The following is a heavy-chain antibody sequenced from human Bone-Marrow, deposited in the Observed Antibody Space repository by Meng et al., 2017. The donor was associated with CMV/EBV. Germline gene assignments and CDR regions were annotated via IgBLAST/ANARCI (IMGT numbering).Heavy chain of an antibody. CDR2: IYYSGST. Sequence: SETLSLTCTVSGGSISSYYWSWIRQPPGKGLEWIGYIYYSGSTNYNPSLKSRVTISVDTSKNQFSLKLSSVTAADTAVYYCARQDPFRRGAYFDYWGQGTRVTVSS. V-gene: IGHV4-59*08. D-gene: IGHD2/OR15-2a*01. J-gene: IGHJ4*02. CDR3: ARQDPFRRGAYFDY. CDR1: GGSISSYY.